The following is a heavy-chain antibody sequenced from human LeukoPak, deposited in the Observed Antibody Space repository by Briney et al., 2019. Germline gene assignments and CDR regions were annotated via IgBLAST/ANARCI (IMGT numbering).Heavy chain of an antibody. CDR1: GFTFTQFG. J-gene: IGHJ4*02. D-gene: IGHD6-13*01. CDR2: ISSGDGAT. V-gene: IGHV3-48*02. CDR3: ARDFRWSFDH. Sequence: GGSLRRSCAASGFTFTQFGMHWVRQAPGKGLEWISFISSGDGATYYADSVKGRFTISRDNVKKSVFLQVNSLRDEDTAVYYCARDFRWSFDHWGQGTLVTVSS.